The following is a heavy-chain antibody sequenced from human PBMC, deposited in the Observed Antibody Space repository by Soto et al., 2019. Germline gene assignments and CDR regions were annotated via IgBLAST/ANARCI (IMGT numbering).Heavy chain of an antibody. V-gene: IGHV5-51*01. J-gene: IGHJ4*02. CDR3: ARSPRSSPYFDY. D-gene: IGHD6-13*01. Sequence: LGESLKISCQSSGYTFSNFWIGWVRQLPGKGLEWMGIIYPGDHETRYSPSFHGKVTISADRSINTAYLQWNSLEASDTAFYFCARSPRSSPYFDYWGQGPLVTVSS. CDR2: IYPGDHET. CDR1: GYTFSNFW.